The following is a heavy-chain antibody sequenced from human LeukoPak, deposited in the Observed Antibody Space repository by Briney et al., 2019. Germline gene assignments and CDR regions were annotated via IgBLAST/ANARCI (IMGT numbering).Heavy chain of an antibody. CDR3: ARRSRLYKHETTGYHDS. CDR2: IFYSGNT. CDR1: GDYITTTNYY. Sequence: SETLSLTCNVSGDYITTTNYYWAWIRQPPGKGREWIASIFYSGNTYYNPSPKSRVIISMDTSRKQISLKLTSVTATDTALYYCARRSRLYKHETTGYHDSWGQGTLVTVSP. J-gene: IGHJ4*02. D-gene: IGHD3-9*01. V-gene: IGHV4-39*01.